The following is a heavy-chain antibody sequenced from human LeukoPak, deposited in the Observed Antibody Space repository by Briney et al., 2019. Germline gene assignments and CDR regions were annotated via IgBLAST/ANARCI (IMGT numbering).Heavy chain of an antibody. V-gene: IGHV1-2*06. CDR1: GSTFTGYY. Sequence: ASVKVSCKASGSTFTGYYMHWVRQAPGQGLEWMGRINPNSGGTNYAQKFQGRVTMTRDTSISTAYMELSRLRPDDTAVYYCARESSSGWYFNYWGQGTLVTVSS. D-gene: IGHD6-19*01. CDR2: INPNSGGT. CDR3: ARESSSGWYFNY. J-gene: IGHJ4*02.